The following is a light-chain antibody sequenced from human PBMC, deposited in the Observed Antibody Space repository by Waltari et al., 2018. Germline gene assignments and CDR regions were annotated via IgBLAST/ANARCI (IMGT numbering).Light chain of an antibody. V-gene: IGLV1-51*01. CDR1: SSNVGYSY. Sequence: QSVLTQPPSVSAASGQKVTISCPASSSNVGYSYFSWYQHLPGTAPKLLIYDNYKRPSGIPDRFSGSKSGSSATLDITGLQTGDEADYYCATWDNSLKVFGGGTKLTVL. CDR3: ATWDNSLKV. J-gene: IGLJ2*01. CDR2: DNY.